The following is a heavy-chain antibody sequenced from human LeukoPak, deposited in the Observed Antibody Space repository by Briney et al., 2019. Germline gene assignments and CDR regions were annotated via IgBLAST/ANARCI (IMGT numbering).Heavy chain of an antibody. CDR2: INPNSGGT. D-gene: IGHD6-13*01. V-gene: IGHV1-2*02. Sequence: GASLKVSCKASGYPFSGYYMHWVRQAPGQGLEWMGWINPNSGGTNYAQKFQGRVTMTRDTSISTAYMDLSRLKSDDTAMYYCARGPVAAAGTIDYWGQGTLVTVSS. J-gene: IGHJ4*02. CDR1: GYPFSGYY. CDR3: ARGPVAAAGTIDY.